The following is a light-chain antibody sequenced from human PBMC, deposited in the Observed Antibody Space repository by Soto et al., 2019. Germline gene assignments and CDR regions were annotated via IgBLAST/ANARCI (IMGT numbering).Light chain of an antibody. CDR1: TNVSSSY. V-gene: IGKV3D-20*01. CDR3: QQYGSSPYT. J-gene: IGKJ2*01. CDR2: DVS. Sequence: DIVLTQSPATLSLSPGEKATLSGGASTNVSSSYLPCYQQKPSLAPRLPLYDVSSRATSIPDRCSGSGSGTYFTLTISRLEPEDFAVYSGQQYGSSPYTFGQGTKLEIK.